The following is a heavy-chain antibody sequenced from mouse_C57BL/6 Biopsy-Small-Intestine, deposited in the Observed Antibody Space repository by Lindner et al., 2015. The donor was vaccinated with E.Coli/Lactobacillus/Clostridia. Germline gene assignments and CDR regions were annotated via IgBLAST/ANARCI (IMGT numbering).Heavy chain of an antibody. Sequence: SVKVSCKVSGYTLNELSMHWVRLSPGGGLEYLGGFDPEDGRIIYAQNFQGRVIMTDDTSSDTTYMELTSLRPDDTAVYYCAACRLITILPGLMGPLDSWGQGTLVSVSS. V-gene: IGHV1-18*01. J-gene: IGHJ4*01. CDR1: GYTLNELS. CDR2: FDPEDGRI. CDR3: AACRLITILPGLMGPLDS. D-gene: IGHD2-12*01.